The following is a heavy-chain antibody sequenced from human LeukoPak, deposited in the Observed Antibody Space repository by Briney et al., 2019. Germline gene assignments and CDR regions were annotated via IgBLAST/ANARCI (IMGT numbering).Heavy chain of an antibody. V-gene: IGHV3-9*02. CDR3: VRDRGVLGLD. J-gene: IGHJ4*02. CDR1: GFNSEDHA. Sequence: PGRSLRLSCVVSGFNSEDHAMHWVRQAPGKGLEWVSGIYWSSSGTGYADSVKGRFTVSRDSAKNSLYLQMNSLRDEDTAVYYCVRDRGVLGLDWGQGTLVTVSS. CDR2: IYWSSSGT. D-gene: IGHD3-10*01.